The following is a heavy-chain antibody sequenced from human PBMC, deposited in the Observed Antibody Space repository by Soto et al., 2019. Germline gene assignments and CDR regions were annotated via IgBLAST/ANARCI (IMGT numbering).Heavy chain of an antibody. CDR2: IKDGAGET. V-gene: IGHV3-74*01. Sequence: EVQLVESGGGLVQPGGSLRLSCAASGFTLSSYWMYWVRQTPGKGLVWVARIKDGAGETSYAESVKGRVTICRDNAKNTLYLQMSSLRFEDTAVYYCVRFSGLDVWGQGTTVTVSS. J-gene: IGHJ6*02. CDR1: GFTLSSYW. CDR3: VRFSGLDV.